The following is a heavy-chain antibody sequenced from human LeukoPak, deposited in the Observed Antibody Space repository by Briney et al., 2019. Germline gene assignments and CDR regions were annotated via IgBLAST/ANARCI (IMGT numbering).Heavy chain of an antibody. J-gene: IGHJ4*02. D-gene: IGHD1-26*01. Sequence: GGSLRLSCAASGFTFSSSAMSWVRQALGKGLEWVSAISNNGGYTYYADSVQGRFTISRDNSKSTLCLQMNSLRAEDTAVYYCARQNTPHGNFDYWGQGTLVTVSS. CDR1: GFTFSSSA. V-gene: IGHV3-23*01. CDR2: ISNNGGYT. CDR3: ARQNTPHGNFDY.